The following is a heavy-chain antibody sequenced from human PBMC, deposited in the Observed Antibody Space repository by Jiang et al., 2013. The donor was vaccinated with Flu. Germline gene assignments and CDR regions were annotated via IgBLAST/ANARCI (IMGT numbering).Heavy chain of an antibody. Sequence: GPGLVKPSETLSLTCTVSSGSVTSETYYWVWIRQPPGRGVEWIGSIYHSGSTYYNPSLESRVTMSVDTSKNQFSLRLTSVTAADTAVYFCARAQKYSGFELPYFDHWGQGTLVTASS. CDR1: SGSVTSETYY. D-gene: IGHD5-12*01. V-gene: IGHV4-39*07. CDR3: ARAQKYSGFELPYFDH. CDR2: IYHSGST. J-gene: IGHJ4*02.